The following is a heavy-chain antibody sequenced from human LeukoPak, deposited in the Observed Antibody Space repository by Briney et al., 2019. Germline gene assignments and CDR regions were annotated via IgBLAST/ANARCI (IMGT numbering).Heavy chain of an antibody. CDR1: GVSFSGYY. Sequence: SETLSLTCAVYGVSFSGYYWSWLRQPPGKGLEWIGEINHSGSTNYNPSLKSRVTISVDTSKNQFSLKLSCVTAADTDVYYCARLRKDYYDSSGVQRDYWGQGTLVTVSS. CDR2: INHSGST. V-gene: IGHV4-34*01. D-gene: IGHD3-22*01. CDR3: ARLRKDYYDSSGVQRDY. J-gene: IGHJ4*02.